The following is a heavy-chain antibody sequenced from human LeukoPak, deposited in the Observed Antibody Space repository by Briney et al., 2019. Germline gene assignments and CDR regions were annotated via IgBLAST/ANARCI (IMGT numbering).Heavy chain of an antibody. Sequence: SETLSLTCAVYGGSFSGYYWSWIRQPPGKGLEWIGEINHSGSTNYNPSLKSRVTISVDTSKNQFSLKLSSVTAADTAVYYCARRITGFLEWQQYYYGMDVWGQGTTVTVSS. J-gene: IGHJ6*02. CDR1: GGSFSGYY. CDR2: INHSGST. V-gene: IGHV4-34*01. D-gene: IGHD3-3*01. CDR3: ARRITGFLEWQQYYYGMDV.